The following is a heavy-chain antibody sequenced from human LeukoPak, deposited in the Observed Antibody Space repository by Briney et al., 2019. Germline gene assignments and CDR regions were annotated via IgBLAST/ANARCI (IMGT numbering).Heavy chain of an antibody. CDR2: INPNSGGT. J-gene: IGHJ2*01. Sequence: ASVEVSCKASGYTFTGYYMHWVRQAPRQGLEWMGWINPNSGGTNYAQKFQGRVTMTRDTSISTAYMELSRLRSDDTAVYYCARTWIGWYFDLWGRGTLVTVSS. CDR1: GYTFTGYY. V-gene: IGHV1-2*02. D-gene: IGHD5-12*01. CDR3: ARTWIGWYFDL.